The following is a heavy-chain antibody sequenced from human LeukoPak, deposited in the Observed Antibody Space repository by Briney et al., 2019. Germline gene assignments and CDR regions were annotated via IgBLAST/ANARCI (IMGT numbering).Heavy chain of an antibody. J-gene: IGHJ3*02. CDR1: GYTFTSYY. Sequence: GASVKVSCKASGYTFTSYYMHWVRQAPGQGLEWMGIINPSGGSTSYAQKFQGRVTLTRDMSTSTVYLEMSSLRSEDTAVYYCARVGVPDAFDIWGQGTMVTVSS. V-gene: IGHV1-46*01. CDR3: ARVGVPDAFDI. CDR2: INPSGGST. D-gene: IGHD1-26*01.